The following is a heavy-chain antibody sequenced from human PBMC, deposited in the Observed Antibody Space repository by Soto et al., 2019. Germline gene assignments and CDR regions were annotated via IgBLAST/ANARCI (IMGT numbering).Heavy chain of an antibody. CDR1: GGTFSGYD. D-gene: IGHD2-21*01. V-gene: IGHV4-34*01. CDR2: MNHSGST. Sequence: PSGTMSLTCAVYGGTFSGYDLSWVRQVPEKGLEWIGEMNHSGSTNQNPSLKSRVSISVDTSKHQFSLRLRSVTAADTVMYYCARRIPDKYYFDSWGLGTLVTVSS. J-gene: IGHJ4*02. CDR3: ARRIPDKYYFDS.